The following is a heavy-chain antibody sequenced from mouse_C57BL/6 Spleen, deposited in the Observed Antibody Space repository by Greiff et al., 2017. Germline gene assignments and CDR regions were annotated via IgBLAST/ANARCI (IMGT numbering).Heavy chain of an antibody. J-gene: IGHJ1*03. CDR3: ASLYYGSRMGYFDV. D-gene: IGHD1-1*01. CDR1: GFTFTDYY. CDR2: IRNKANGYTT. Sequence: EVQLVESGGGLVQPGGSLSLSCAASGFTFTDYYMSWVRQPPGKALEWLGFIRNKANGYTTEYSASVKGRFTISRDNSQSILYLQMNALRAEDSATYYCASLYYGSRMGYFDVWGTGTTVTVSS. V-gene: IGHV7-3*01.